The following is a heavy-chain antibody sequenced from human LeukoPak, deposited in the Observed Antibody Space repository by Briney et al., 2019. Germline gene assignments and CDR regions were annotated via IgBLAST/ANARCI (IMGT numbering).Heavy chain of an antibody. V-gene: IGHV4-39*07. CDR3: ARVAWFGEYYCFDY. J-gene: IGHJ4*02. CDR2: IYYSEST. CDR1: GGSISSSSYY. Sequence: SETLSLTCTVSGGSISSSSYYWGWIRQPPGKGLEWIGSIYYSESTYYNPSLKSRVTMSLDTSRNQFSLRLSSVTAADTAVYYCARVAWFGEYYCFDYWGQGTLVTVSS. D-gene: IGHD3-10*01.